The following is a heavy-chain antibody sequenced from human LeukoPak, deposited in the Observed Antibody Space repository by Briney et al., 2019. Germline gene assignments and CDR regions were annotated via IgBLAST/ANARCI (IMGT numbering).Heavy chain of an antibody. Sequence: GGSLRLSCTASGFTFGDYAMSWFRQAPGKGLEWVGFIRSKAYGGTTEYAASVKGRFTISRDDSKSIAYLQMNSLKTEDTAVYYCTRDIPLLRSGYPDYWGQGTLVTVSS. CDR3: TRDIPLLRSGYPDY. CDR1: GFTFGDYA. V-gene: IGHV3-49*03. J-gene: IGHJ4*02. CDR2: IRSKAYGGTT. D-gene: IGHD3-3*01.